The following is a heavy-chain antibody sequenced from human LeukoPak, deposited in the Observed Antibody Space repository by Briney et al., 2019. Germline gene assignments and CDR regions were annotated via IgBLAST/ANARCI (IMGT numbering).Heavy chain of an antibody. V-gene: IGHV1-18*01. CDR1: GYTFTSYG. CDR3: ARGRTYYDFWSGYYKHGGYFDY. Sequence: ASVKVSCKASGYTFTSYGISWARQAPGQGLEWMGWISAYNGNTNYAQKLQGRVTKTTDTSTSTAYMELRSLRSDDTAVYYCARGRTYYDFWSGYYKHGGYFDYWGQGTLVTVSS. J-gene: IGHJ4*02. CDR2: ISAYNGNT. D-gene: IGHD3-3*01.